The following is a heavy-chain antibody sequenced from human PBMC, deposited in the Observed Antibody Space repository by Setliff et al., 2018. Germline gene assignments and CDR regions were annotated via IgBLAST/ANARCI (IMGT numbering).Heavy chain of an antibody. CDR2: IYTSGST. CDR3: ARAGGGSSFTAYYYYYYMDV. CDR1: GGSTSSYY. D-gene: IGHD6-13*01. Sequence: SETLSLTCTVSGGSTSSYYWSWIRQPAGKGLEWIGRIYTSGSTNYNPSLKRRVTMSVDTSKNQFSLNLSSVTAADTAVDYCARAGGGSSFTAYYYYYYMDVWGKGTMVTVSS. V-gene: IGHV4-4*07. J-gene: IGHJ6*03.